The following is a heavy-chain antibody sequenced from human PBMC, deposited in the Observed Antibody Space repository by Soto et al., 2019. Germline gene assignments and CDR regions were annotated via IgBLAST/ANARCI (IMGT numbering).Heavy chain of an antibody. Sequence: QVHLVQSGVEVKKPGASVKVSCKASGYSFSTYGISWVRQAPGQGLEWMGWISGLNGNTNYAQNLQGRVTMTTDTSTSTAYMELRSLGFDDTAMYDWARDRFGEEGAGYFDYWGQGTLVTVSS. CDR1: GYSFSTYG. V-gene: IGHV1-18*01. D-gene: IGHD2-21*01. CDR3: ARDRFGEEGAGYFDY. J-gene: IGHJ4*02. CDR2: ISGLNGNT.